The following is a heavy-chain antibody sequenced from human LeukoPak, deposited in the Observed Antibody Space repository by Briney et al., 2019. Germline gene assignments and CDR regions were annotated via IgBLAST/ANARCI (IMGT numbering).Heavy chain of an antibody. CDR1: GGSISGSY. CDR3: ARHAHGKNHASDI. J-gene: IGHJ3*02. Sequence: PSETLSLTCTVSGGSISGSYWSWIRQPPGKGLEWIGYIYTSGSTNSNPSLKSRVTISGDTSNNQFSLRLSPMTATDTAAYYCARHAHGKNHASDIWGQGTMVDVS. CDR2: IYTSGST. D-gene: IGHD1-14*01. V-gene: IGHV4-4*09.